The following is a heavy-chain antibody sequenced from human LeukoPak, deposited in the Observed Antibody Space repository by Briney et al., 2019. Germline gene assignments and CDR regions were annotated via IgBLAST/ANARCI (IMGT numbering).Heavy chain of an antibody. CDR1: GYTFTGYY. V-gene: IGHV1-2*02. CDR2: INPNSGGT. CDR3: ARADSSSWYYFDY. D-gene: IGHD6-13*01. Sequence: ASVKVSCKASGYTFTGYYMHWVRQAPGQGLEWMGWINPNSGGTNYAQKFQGRVTMTGDTSISTAYMELSRLRSDDTAVYYCARADSSSWYYFDYWGQGTLVTVSS. J-gene: IGHJ4*02.